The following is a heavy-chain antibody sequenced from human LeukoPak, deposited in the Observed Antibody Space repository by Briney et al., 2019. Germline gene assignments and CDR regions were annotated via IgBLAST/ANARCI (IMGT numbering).Heavy chain of an antibody. CDR2: SSYDESNT. CDR3: AKDLSYYDSSGYYDY. D-gene: IGHD3-22*01. V-gene: IGHV3-30*18. Sequence: PGGSLRLSCAASRFSFRSYDMHWVRQAPGKGLEWLAVSSYDESNTYYTDSVKGRFTISRDNSKNTLYLQMNSLRAEDTAVYYCAKDLSYYDSSGYYDYWGQGTLVTVST. J-gene: IGHJ4*02. CDR1: RFSFRSYD.